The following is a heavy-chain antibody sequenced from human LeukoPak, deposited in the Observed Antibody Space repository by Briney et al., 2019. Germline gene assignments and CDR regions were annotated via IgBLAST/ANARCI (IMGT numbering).Heavy chain of an antibody. J-gene: IGHJ4*02. D-gene: IGHD2-2*01. CDR2: INHSGST. CDR1: GGSFSGYY. CDR3: ARLSQSYCSSTSCYYNY. Sequence: SETLSLTFAVYGGSFSGYYWSWIRQPPGKGLEWIGEINHSGSTNYNPSLKSRVTISVDTSKNQFSLKLSSVTAADTAVYYCARLSQSYCSSTSCYYNYWGQGTLVTVSS. V-gene: IGHV4-34*01.